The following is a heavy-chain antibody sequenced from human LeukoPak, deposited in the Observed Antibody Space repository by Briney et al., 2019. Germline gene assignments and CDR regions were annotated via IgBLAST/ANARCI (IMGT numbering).Heavy chain of an antibody. CDR1: GYTFTGYY. J-gene: IGHJ4*02. CDR3: ARDRDYDSSGYYQSDY. Sequence: SVKVSCKASGYTFTGYYMHWVRQAPGQGLEWMGGIIPIFGTANYAQKFQGRVTITADESTSTAYMELSSLRSEDTAVYYCARDRDYDSSGYYQSDYWGQGTLVTVSS. CDR2: IIPIFGTA. D-gene: IGHD3-22*01. V-gene: IGHV1-69*13.